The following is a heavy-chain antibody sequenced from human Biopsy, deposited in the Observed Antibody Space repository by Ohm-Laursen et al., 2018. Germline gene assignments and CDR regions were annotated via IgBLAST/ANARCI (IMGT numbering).Heavy chain of an antibody. V-gene: IGHV4-4*07. CDR2: IYIDGTS. Sequence: SDTLSLTWSVSGGFISSYYWSWIRQSAGRGLEWIGRIYIDGTSDYNPSLKNRVSMSVDSSKRQFSLRLTSLSVADTAKYYCARAPPLIRGVLESWFDPWGQGILVTVSS. J-gene: IGHJ5*02. CDR3: ARAPPLIRGVLESWFDP. D-gene: IGHD3-10*01. CDR1: GGFISSYY.